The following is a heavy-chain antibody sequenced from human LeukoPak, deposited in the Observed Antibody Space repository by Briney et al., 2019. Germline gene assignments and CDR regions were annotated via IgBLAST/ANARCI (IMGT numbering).Heavy chain of an antibody. D-gene: IGHD4-23*01. J-gene: IGHJ4*02. CDR3: AITPKVVTPSS. V-gene: IGHV3-7*01. CDR2: IKQEGSEK. CDR1: GFTFSSYW. Sequence: PGGSLRLSCAASGFTFSSYWMNWVRQAPGKGLEWVANIKQEGSEKYYVDSVKGRFTITRDNAKSSLYLQMNSLRAEDTAVYYCAITPKVVTPSSWGQGTLVTVSS.